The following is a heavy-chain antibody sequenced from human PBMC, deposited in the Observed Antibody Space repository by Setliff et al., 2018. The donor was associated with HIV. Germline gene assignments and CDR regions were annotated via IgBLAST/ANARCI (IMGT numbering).Heavy chain of an antibody. V-gene: IGHV2-5*01. CDR2: IFWNNQK. Sequence: SGPTLVNPGESQGPPSFSGFSLTTVGVAVGWIRQPPGKAPEWLAHIFWNNQKRYSPSLKTRLAIVAATSRNQVVLTLTNMDPVDTATYYCVHTFYLDSSGLREFDVWGQGTQVTVSS. J-gene: IGHJ4*02. CDR1: GFSLTTVGVA. CDR3: VHTFYLDSSGLREFDV. D-gene: IGHD3-22*01.